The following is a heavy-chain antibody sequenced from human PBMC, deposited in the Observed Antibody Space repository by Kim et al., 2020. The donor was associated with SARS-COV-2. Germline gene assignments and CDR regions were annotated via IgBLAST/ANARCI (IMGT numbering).Heavy chain of an antibody. CDR3: RRSEGRAGWHQFDY. V-gene: IGHV4-59*01. CDR1: SDSFSAYY. Sequence: SETLSLTCTVSSDSFSAYYWSWIRHLPGKGLEWIGYIFYGGDTNYNPSLKSRVTISWATSRNQFSLDLTSVPDADTAVYYCRRSEGRAGWHQFDYWGQG. J-gene: IGHJ4*02. CDR2: IFYGGDT.